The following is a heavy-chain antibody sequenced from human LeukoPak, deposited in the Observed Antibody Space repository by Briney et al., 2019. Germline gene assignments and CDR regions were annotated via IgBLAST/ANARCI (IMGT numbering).Heavy chain of an antibody. J-gene: IGHJ4*02. CDR3: ARKYSSSSYYFDY. CDR1: FGSFSGYY. Sequence: SETLSLTCAFCFGSFSGYYWSWIRQPPGKGLEWIGEINHSGSTNYNPSLKSRVTISVDTSKNQFSLKLSSVTAADTAVYYCARKYSSSSYYFDYWGQGTLVTVA. V-gene: IGHV4-34*01. D-gene: IGHD6-6*01. CDR2: INHSGST.